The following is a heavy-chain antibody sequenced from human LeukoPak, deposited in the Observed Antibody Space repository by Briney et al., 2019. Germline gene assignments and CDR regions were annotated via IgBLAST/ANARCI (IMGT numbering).Heavy chain of an antibody. CDR3: ARDYQGGYGDKTVDY. CDR2: IHHSGST. V-gene: IGHV4-38-2*02. D-gene: IGHD5-18*01. J-gene: IGHJ4*02. CDR1: GYFISSGYY. Sequence: SETLSLTCTVSGYFISSGYYWGWIRQPPGKGLQWIGSIHHSGSTYYNPSLKSRVTISVDTSKTQFSLRMNSVTAADTAVYYCARDYQGGYGDKTVDYWGQGTLVTVSS.